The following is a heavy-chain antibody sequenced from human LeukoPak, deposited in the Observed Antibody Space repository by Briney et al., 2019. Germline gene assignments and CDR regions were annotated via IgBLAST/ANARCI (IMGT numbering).Heavy chain of an antibody. CDR2: AYNSGRT. CDR1: GGSVTSFY. J-gene: IGHJ2*01. V-gene: IGHV4-59*02. Sequence: SETLSLTCAVSGGSVTSFYWSWIRQTPGKGLEWIGYAYNSGRTNYSPSLKSRVSLSVDTSKNQFSLELSSVTAADTAVYYCATYRTSFIYWYFDLWGRGTLVTVSS. CDR3: ATYRTSFIYWYFDL. D-gene: IGHD2-2*01.